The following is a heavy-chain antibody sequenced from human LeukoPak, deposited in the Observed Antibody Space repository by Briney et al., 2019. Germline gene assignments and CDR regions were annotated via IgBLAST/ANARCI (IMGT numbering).Heavy chain of an antibody. CDR1: GGSISSYY. D-gene: IGHD3-22*01. CDR2: IYYSGST. Sequence: SETLSLTCTVSGGSISSYYWSWIRQPPGKGLEWVGCIYYSGSTNYNPSLKSRVTISVDTSKNQFSLKLSSVTAADTAVYYCARDTGFLTMIDPRGAWFDPWGQGTLVTVSS. CDR3: ARDTGFLTMIDPRGAWFDP. V-gene: IGHV4-59*12. J-gene: IGHJ5*02.